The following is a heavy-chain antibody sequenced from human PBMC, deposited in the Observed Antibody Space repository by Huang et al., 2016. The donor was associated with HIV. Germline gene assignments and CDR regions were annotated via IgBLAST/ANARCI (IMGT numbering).Heavy chain of an antibody. Sequence: EVQLVESGGGLVQPGGSLRLSCASSGFTFSSYWMYWVRQAPGKGLVLVSRINSEGSSSGYADSGKGRFTISRDNAKNTLYLQMNSLRAEDTAVYYCVRDPRIQSWLNYFDYWGQGTLVSVSS. D-gene: IGHD3-22*01. J-gene: IGHJ4*02. CDR2: INSEGSSS. V-gene: IGHV3-74*01. CDR1: GFTFSSYW. CDR3: VRDPRIQSWLNYFDY.